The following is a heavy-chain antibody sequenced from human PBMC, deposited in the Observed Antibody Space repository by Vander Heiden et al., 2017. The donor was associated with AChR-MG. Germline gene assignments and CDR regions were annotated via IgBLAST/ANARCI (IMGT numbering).Heavy chain of an antibody. CDR1: GYTFTGYH. D-gene: IGHD3-3*01. Sequence: QVQPVQSGAEVKKPGASVKVSCKASGYTFTGYHMHWVGRAPGQGLEWMGWINPNSGGTNYAQKFQGRVTMTRDTSISTAYMELSRLRSDDTAVYYCARGNLGGPNITIFGVVIIWFDPWGQGTLVTVSS. J-gene: IGHJ5*02. CDR2: INPNSGGT. V-gene: IGHV1-2*02. CDR3: ARGNLGGPNITIFGVVIIWFDP.